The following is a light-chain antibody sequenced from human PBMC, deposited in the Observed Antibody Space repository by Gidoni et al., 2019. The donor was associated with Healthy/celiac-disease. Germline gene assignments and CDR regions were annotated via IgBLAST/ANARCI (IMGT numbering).Light chain of an antibody. CDR2: GAS. CDR1: QSVSSN. Sequence: IAMTQSPATLSVSPGERATLSCRASQSVSSNLAWYQQKPGQAPRLLIYGASTRATGIPARFSGSGSGTEFTLTISSLQSEDFAVYYCQQCNNWPWTFGQGTKVEIK. J-gene: IGKJ1*01. V-gene: IGKV3-15*01. CDR3: QQCNNWPWT.